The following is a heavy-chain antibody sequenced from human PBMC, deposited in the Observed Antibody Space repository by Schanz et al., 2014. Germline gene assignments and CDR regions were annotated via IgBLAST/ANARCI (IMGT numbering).Heavy chain of an antibody. CDR2: ISYHGSER. CDR1: GFSFSDYG. Sequence: QVQLVESGGGVVQPGRSLRLSCAGSGFSFSDYGMHWVRQAPGRGLEWVAVISYHGSERYYADSVKGRFTISRDNSKNNPYLQMNSLRTEDTAVYFCAKSYDTSGYSGFDYWGQGTLVTVSS. CDR3: AKSYDTSGYSGFDY. D-gene: IGHD3-22*01. J-gene: IGHJ4*02. V-gene: IGHV3-30*18.